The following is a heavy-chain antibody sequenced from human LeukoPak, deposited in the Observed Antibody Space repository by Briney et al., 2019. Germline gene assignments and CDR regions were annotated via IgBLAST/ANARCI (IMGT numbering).Heavy chain of an antibody. Sequence: GASVKVSCKASGGTFSSYTISWVRQAPGQGLEWMGRIVPILDITNYAQKFQGRVTITADKSTSTAYMELSSLKSEDTAVYYCSVRGLIDGGGSYFDFWGPGTLVTVSS. CDR2: IVPILDIT. V-gene: IGHV1-69*02. D-gene: IGHD3-10*01. CDR1: GGTFSSYT. J-gene: IGHJ4*02. CDR3: SVRGLIDGGGSYFDF.